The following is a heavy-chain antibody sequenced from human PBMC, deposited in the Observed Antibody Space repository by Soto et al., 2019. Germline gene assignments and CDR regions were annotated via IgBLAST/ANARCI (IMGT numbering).Heavy chain of an antibody. CDR3: ARSSGGNFGIIIEGSNWFDP. CDR1: GGTFSSYA. Sequence: ASVKVSCKASGGTFSSYAISWVRQAPGQGLEWMGVINPHGGSTKYAQKFQGRVTMTRDTSRSTVYMELRSLRSDDTAIYYCARSSGGNFGIIIEGSNWFDPWGQGTLVTVS. D-gene: IGHD3-3*01. J-gene: IGHJ5*02. CDR2: INPHGGST. V-gene: IGHV1-46*01.